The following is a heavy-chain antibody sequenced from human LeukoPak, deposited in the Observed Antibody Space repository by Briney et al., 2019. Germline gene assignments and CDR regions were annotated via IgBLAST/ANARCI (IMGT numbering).Heavy chain of an antibody. CDR1: GGSISSYQ. Sequence: SETLSLTCTVSGGSISSYQWIWIRQPPGKGLEWIGYIHYSGSTNYNPSLKSRVTTSVDTSKTQFSLKLRSVTAADTAGYYCARSVSWGLLVRDDAFDIWGQGTMVTVSS. V-gene: IGHV4-59*08. CDR3: ARSVSWGLLVRDDAFDI. J-gene: IGHJ3*02. CDR2: IHYSGST. D-gene: IGHD2-21*01.